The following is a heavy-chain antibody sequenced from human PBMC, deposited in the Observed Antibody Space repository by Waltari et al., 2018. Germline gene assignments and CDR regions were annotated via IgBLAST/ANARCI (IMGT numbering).Heavy chain of an antibody. CDR1: GYSLIAYY. CDR3: ARVLSTVQLGIFAY. D-gene: IGHD7-27*01. V-gene: IGHV1-2*06. CDR2: INPNSGAT. J-gene: IGHJ4*02. Sequence: QVQLVQSGVEVQKPGASVKVSCKASGYSLIAYYLHWVRQAPGQGLEWMGRINPNSGATTYAQMFQGRVTMTRDTSISTAYMEVTGLRSDDTAVYYCARVLSTVQLGIFAYWGQGTVVTVSS.